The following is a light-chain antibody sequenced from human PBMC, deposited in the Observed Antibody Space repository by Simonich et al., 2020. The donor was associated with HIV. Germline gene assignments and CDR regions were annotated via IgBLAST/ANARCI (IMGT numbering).Light chain of an antibody. CDR3: QSYDSSLSGWV. Sequence: QSVLTQPPSVSGAPGQRVTISCPGSSSNIGAGEAVHWYPQLPGKAPKLLVYGNSNRPSGVPDRFSGSKSGTSASLAITGLQAEDEADYYCQSYDSSLSGWVFGGGTKLTVL. CDR1: SSNIGAGEA. J-gene: IGLJ3*02. V-gene: IGLV1-40*01. CDR2: GNS.